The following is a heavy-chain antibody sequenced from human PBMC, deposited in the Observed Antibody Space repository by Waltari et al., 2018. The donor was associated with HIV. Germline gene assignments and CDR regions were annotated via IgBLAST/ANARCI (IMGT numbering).Heavy chain of an antibody. CDR1: GFTFSNYG. CDR2: IRYDGTNK. J-gene: IGHJ4*02. Sequence: QVQLVESGGGVVKPGGSLRLSCTASGFTFSNYGMYWVRQAPGKGMLWVAFIRYDGTNKYYADSVKGRFIISRDNSKNTLSLQMHSLRAEDTAVYYCAKAPHHYDSSGPVYWGQGTLVTVSS. D-gene: IGHD3-22*01. CDR3: AKAPHHYDSSGPVY. V-gene: IGHV3-30*02.